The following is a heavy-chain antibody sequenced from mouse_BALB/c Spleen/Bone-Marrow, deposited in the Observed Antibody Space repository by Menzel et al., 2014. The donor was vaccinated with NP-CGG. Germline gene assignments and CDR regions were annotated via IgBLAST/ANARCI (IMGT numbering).Heavy chain of an antibody. J-gene: IGHJ3*01. CDR2: IWAGGST. Sequence: VMLVESGPGLVAPSQSLSITCTVSGFSLTSYGVHWVRQPPGKGLEWLGVIWAGGSTNYNSALMSRLSISKDNSKSQVFLKTNSLQTDDTAMYYCARSTMITEGFAYWGQGTLVTVSA. CDR1: GFSLTSYG. V-gene: IGHV2-9*02. D-gene: IGHD2-4*01. CDR3: ARSTMITEGFAY.